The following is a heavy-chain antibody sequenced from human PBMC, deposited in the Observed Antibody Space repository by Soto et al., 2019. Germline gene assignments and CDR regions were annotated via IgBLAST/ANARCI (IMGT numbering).Heavy chain of an antibody. CDR2: IYYSGST. D-gene: IGHD2-2*02. J-gene: IGHJ5*02. CDR1: GGSISSYY. Sequence: PSETLSLTCTVSGGSISSYYWSWIRQPPGKGLEWIGYIYYSGSTNYNPSLKSRVTISVDTSKNQFSLKLSSVTAADTAVHYCARARYWGSTSSYSGLWWLDPWGQGTLVTVSS. V-gene: IGHV4-59*01. CDR3: ARARYWGSTSSYSGLWWLDP.